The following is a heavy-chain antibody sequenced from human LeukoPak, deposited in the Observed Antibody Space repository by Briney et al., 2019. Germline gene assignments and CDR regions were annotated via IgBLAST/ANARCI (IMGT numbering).Heavy chain of an antibody. CDR3: ARSLYYYGSYSFDI. Sequence: SETLSLTCTVSGGSISSYYWNWIRQPPGKGLEGIGYIYYSWSTNYNPSIKSRVTISLDTSKNQFSLKLSSVTGADTAVYYCARSLYYYGSYSFDIWGQGTMVTVSS. J-gene: IGHJ3*02. D-gene: IGHD3-10*01. CDR2: IYYSWST. V-gene: IGHV4-59*01. CDR1: GGSISSYY.